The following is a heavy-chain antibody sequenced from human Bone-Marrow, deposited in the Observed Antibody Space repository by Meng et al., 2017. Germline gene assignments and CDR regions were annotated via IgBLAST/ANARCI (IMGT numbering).Heavy chain of an antibody. Sequence: QVPVQQWGAGLLKPSETLSLPCAVYGGSFSGYYWSWIRQPPGKGLEWIGEINHSGSTNYNPSLKSRVTISVDTSKNQFSLKLSSVTAADTAVYYCARGTRPLLFQHWGQGTLVTVSS. J-gene: IGHJ1*01. CDR3: ARGTRPLLFQH. CDR2: INHSGST. D-gene: IGHD1-1*01. CDR1: GGSFSGYY. V-gene: IGHV4-34*01.